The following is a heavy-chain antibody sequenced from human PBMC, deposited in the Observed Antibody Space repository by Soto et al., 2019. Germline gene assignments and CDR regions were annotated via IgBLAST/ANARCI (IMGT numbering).Heavy chain of an antibody. J-gene: IGHJ1*01. CDR3: ARDQPTPPYYYDSSGYSPDYFQH. D-gene: IGHD3-22*01. CDR2: ISYDGSNK. Sequence: PGGSLRLSCAASGFSFSDAWMTWVRQVPGKGLEWVAAISYDGSNKYYADSVKGRFTISRDNSKNTLYLQMNSLRAEDTAVYYYARDQPTPPYYYDSSGYSPDYFQHWGQGTLVT. CDR1: GFSFSDAW. V-gene: IGHV3-30*03.